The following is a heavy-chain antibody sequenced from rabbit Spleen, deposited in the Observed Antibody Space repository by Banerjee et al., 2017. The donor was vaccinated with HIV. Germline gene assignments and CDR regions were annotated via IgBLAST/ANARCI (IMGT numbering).Heavy chain of an antibody. Sequence: QSLEESGGDLVKPGASLTLTCTASGFSFSSSYYMCWVRQAPGKGLECVACIYGGSGGSSYYASWAKGRFTISKTSSTTVTLQMTSLTAADTATYFCVREVYHILGLWGPGTLVTVS. CDR3: VREVYHILGL. J-gene: IGHJ4*01. V-gene: IGHV1S40*01. CDR2: IYGGSGGSS. CDR1: GFSFSSSYY. D-gene: IGHD1-1*01.